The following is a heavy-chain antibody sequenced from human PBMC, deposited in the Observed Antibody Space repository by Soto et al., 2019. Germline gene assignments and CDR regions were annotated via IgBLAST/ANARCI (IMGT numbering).Heavy chain of an antibody. CDR2: INHSGST. V-gene: IGHV4-34*09. Sequence: SLRWGVDCGTSGDFCGSRIIKKPGTGLEWIGEINHSGSTNYNPSLKGRLSISVDTSKNQFSLKLTSLTAADTAIYYCARDRVRRDNKSYGMDVWGQGTTVTVSS. J-gene: IGHJ6*02. D-gene: IGHD2-21*01. CDR1: CGTSGDFC. CDR3: ARDRVRRDNKSYGMDV.